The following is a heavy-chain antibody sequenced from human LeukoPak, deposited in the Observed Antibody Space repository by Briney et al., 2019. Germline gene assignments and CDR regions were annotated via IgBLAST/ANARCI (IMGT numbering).Heavy chain of an antibody. CDR3: AKDRVPYYDSSGYYSY. D-gene: IGHD3-22*01. CDR1: GFTFSSYA. CDR2: ISGSGGST. Sequence: PGRSLRLSCAASGFTFSSYAMHWVRQAPGKGLEWVSAISGSGGSTYYADSVKGRFTISRDNSKNTLYLQMNSLRAEDTAVYYCAKDRVPYYDSSGYYSYWGQGTLVTVSS. V-gene: IGHV3-23*01. J-gene: IGHJ4*02.